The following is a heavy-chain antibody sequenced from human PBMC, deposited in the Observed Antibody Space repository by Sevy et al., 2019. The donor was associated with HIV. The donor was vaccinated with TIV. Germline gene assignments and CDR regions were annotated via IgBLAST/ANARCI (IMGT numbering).Heavy chain of an antibody. CDR2: IYYSGST. Sequence: SETLSLTCTVSGGSVSSGSYYWSWIRQPPGKGLDWIGYIYYSGSTNYNPSLKSRVTISVDTSKNQFSLELSSVTAADTAVYYCARVGATFYYYGMDVWGQGTTVTVSS. V-gene: IGHV4-61*01. D-gene: IGHD1-26*01. CDR3: ARVGATFYYYGMDV. CDR1: GGSVSSGSYY. J-gene: IGHJ6*02.